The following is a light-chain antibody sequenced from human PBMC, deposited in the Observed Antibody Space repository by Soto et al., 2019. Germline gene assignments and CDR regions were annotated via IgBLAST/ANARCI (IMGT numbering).Light chain of an antibody. J-gene: IGKJ1*01. Sequence: DIQMSQSPSTLSAAVGDRVTITCPASQSISSWLAWYQQKPGKAPKLLIYKASSLESGVPSRFSGSGSGTEFTLTISSLEADDFATYYCQQYNSYSSTFGQGTKVDI. V-gene: IGKV1-5*03. CDR1: QSISSW. CDR3: QQYNSYSST. CDR2: KAS.